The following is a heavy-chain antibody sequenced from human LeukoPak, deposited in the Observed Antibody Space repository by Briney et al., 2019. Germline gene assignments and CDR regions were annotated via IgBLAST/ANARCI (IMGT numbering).Heavy chain of an antibody. V-gene: IGHV3-9*01. CDR2: ISWNSGRI. CDR1: GFTFDDYA. Sequence: PGRSLRLSCAASGFTFDDYAMHWVRQAPGKGLEWVSDISWNSGRIGYADSVKGRFTISRDNAKNSLYLQMNSLRAEDTALYYCAKDPYSSGSYYFDYWGQGTLVTVSS. CDR3: AKDPYSSGSYYFDY. D-gene: IGHD6-19*01. J-gene: IGHJ4*02.